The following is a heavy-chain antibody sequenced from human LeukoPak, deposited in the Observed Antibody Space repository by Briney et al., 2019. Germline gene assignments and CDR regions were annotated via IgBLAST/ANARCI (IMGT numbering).Heavy chain of an antibody. Sequence: SETLSLTCTVSGGSISSSSYYWGWIRQPPGKGLEWIGSIYYSGSTYYNPSLKSRVTISVDTSKNQFSLKLSSVTAADTAVYYCARGSERAAGTWAFDSWGQGTLVTVSS. J-gene: IGHJ4*02. V-gene: IGHV4-39*01. CDR2: IYYSGST. CDR1: GGSISSSSYY. CDR3: ARGSERAAGTWAFDS. D-gene: IGHD6-19*01.